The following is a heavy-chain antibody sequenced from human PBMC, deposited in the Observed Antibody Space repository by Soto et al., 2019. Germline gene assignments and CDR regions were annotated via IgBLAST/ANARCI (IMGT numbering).Heavy chain of an antibody. CDR2: ISGSGGST. V-gene: IGHV3-23*01. Sequence: EVQLLESGGGLVQPGGSLRLSCAASGFTFSSYAMSWVRQAPGKGLEWVSAISGSGGSTYYVDSVKGRFTISRDNSKSTLYLQINSPRTEDTAVYYCTKDGVLRLTAGAEYFQHWGKGTLVTVSS. CDR1: GFTFSSYA. D-gene: IGHD2-8*01. CDR3: TKDGVLRLTAGAEYFQH. J-gene: IGHJ1*01.